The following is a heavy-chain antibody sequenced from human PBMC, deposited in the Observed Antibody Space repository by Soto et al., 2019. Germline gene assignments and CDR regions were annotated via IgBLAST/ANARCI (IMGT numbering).Heavy chain of an antibody. J-gene: IGHJ6*02. Sequence: QVQLVQSGAEVKKPGSSVKVSCKASAGTFSSYAISWVRQAPGQGLEWMGGIIPIFGTANYAQKFQGRVTITADKSTSTAYMELSSLRSEDTAVYYCARDDSSGSIPPWGYYYGMDVWGQGTTVTVSS. CDR2: IIPIFGTA. D-gene: IGHD3-22*01. CDR1: AGTFSSYA. CDR3: ARDDSSGSIPPWGYYYGMDV. V-gene: IGHV1-69*06.